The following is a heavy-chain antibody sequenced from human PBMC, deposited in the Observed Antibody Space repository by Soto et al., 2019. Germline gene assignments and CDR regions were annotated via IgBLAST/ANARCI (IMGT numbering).Heavy chain of an antibody. J-gene: IGHJ3*01. Sequence: QVQLQESGPGLVRPSETLSLTCTVAGDSVSSGSHHWNWIRHAPGKGLEWIGSIYFTGRTNHNPSLKIRVTTSVDTSKTHLSLKLTSVTAADTAVYYCARDLVAIGGRVYAFDLWGQGTMVSVSS. V-gene: IGHV4-61*03. CDR1: GDSVSSGSHH. D-gene: IGHD6-13*01. CDR3: ARDLVAIGGRVYAFDL. CDR2: IYFTGRT.